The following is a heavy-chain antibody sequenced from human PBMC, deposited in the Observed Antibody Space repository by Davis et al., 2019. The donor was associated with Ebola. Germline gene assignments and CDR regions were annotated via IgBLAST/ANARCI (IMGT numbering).Heavy chain of an antibody. CDR3: ARDPEQIDY. J-gene: IGHJ4*02. CDR2: VRYDESNK. CDR1: GFTFSSFG. Sequence: PGGSLRLSCAASGFTFSSFGFHWVRQAPGKGLEWVAFVRYDESNKYYEDSVKGRFTISRDNAKNSLYLQMNSLRDEDTAAYYCARDPEQIDYWGQGTLVTVSS. D-gene: IGHD6-13*01. V-gene: IGHV3-30*02.